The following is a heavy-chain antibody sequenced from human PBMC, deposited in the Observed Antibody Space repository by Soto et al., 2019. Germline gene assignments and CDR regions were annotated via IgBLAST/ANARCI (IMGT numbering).Heavy chain of an antibody. Sequence: SETLSLTCTVSGGSISSYYWSWIRQPPGKGLEWIGYIYYSGSTNYNPSLKSRVTISVDTSKNQFSLKLSSVTAADTAVYYCARDRRLWNWDNFDYWGQGTLVTVSS. D-gene: IGHD1-7*01. CDR2: IYYSGST. J-gene: IGHJ4*02. V-gene: IGHV4-59*01. CDR3: ARDRRLWNWDNFDY. CDR1: GGSISSYY.